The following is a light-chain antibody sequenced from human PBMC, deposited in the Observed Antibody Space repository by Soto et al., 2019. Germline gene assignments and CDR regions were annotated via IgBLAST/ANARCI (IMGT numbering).Light chain of an antibody. J-gene: IGLJ1*01. V-gene: IGLV1-40*01. Sequence: SVLTQPPSVSGAPGQRVTISCTGSSSNIGAGYDVHWYQQLPGTAPKLLIYGNSNRPSGVPDRFSGSKSGTSASLAITGLQAEDEADYYCQSYDSSLSVFYVFGTGTKLTVL. CDR2: GNS. CDR3: QSYDSSLSVFYV. CDR1: SSNIGAGYD.